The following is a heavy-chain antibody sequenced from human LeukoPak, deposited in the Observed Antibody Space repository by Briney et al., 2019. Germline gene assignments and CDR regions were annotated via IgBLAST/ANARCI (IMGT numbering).Heavy chain of an antibody. CDR2: ICGRGSYL. D-gene: IGHD2-15*01. J-gene: IGHJ4*02. Sequence: GGSLRLSCAASGFTFSSYRINWVRQAPGEGLEWVSSICGRGSYLFYADSVEGRFTISRDNSENTLYLQMNSLRAEDTAVYYCAKDSIVVGVAATYFDYWGQGTLVTVSS. CDR1: GFTFSSYR. V-gene: IGHV3-23*01. CDR3: AKDSIVVGVAATYFDY.